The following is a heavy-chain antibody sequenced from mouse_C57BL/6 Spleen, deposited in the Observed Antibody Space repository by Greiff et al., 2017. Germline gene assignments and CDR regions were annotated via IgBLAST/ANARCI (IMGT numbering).Heavy chain of an antibody. CDR3: TLYYYGSKGYYYAMDY. J-gene: IGHJ4*01. CDR2: IDPEDGDT. Sequence: VQLQQSGAELVRPGASVKLSCTASGFNIKDYYMHWVKQRPEQGLEWIGRIDPEDGDTEYAPKFQGQATMTADTSSNTAYLQLSSLTSEDTAVYYCTLYYYGSKGYYYAMDYWGQGTSVTVSS. V-gene: IGHV14-1*01. D-gene: IGHD1-1*01. CDR1: GFNIKDYY.